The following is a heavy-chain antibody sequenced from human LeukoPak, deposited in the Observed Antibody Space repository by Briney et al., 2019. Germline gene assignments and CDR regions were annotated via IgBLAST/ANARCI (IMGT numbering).Heavy chain of an antibody. Sequence: QPGRPLRLSCAASGFTFSSYGMHWVRQAPGKGLEWVAVIWPDGSNKYYADSVKGRFTISRDNSKNTLYLQMNSLRAEETAVYYCARVRSGSYYEIDYWGQGTLVTVSS. D-gene: IGHD1-26*01. CDR3: ARVRSGSYYEIDY. V-gene: IGHV3-33*01. J-gene: IGHJ4*02. CDR1: GFTFSSYG. CDR2: IWPDGSNK.